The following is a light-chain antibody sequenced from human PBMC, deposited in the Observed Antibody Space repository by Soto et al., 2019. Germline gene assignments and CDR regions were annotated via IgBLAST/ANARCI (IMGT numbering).Light chain of an antibody. V-gene: IGLV2-23*02. J-gene: IGLJ1*01. CDR2: EVS. CDR1: SSDGGSYNL. CDR3: CSYAGSSTYV. Sequence: QSVLTQPASVSGAPVQSITISCSGTSSDGGSYNLVSWYQQHPGKAPKLMIYEVSKRPSGVSNRFAGSKSGNTASLTISGLQAEDEAEYYCCSYAGSSTYVFGTGTKVTVL.